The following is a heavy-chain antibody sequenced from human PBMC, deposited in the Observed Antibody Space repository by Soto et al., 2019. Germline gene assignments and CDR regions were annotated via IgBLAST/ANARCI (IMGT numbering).Heavy chain of an antibody. D-gene: IGHD3-3*01. Sequence: SVKVSCKASGGTFSSYAISWVRQAPGQGLEWMGGIIPIFGTANYAQKFQGRVTITADESTSTAYMELSSLRSEDTAVYYCARGGWYDFWSGSFDYWGQGTLVTVSS. J-gene: IGHJ4*02. CDR1: GGTFSSYA. V-gene: IGHV1-69*13. CDR2: IIPIFGTA. CDR3: ARGGWYDFWSGSFDY.